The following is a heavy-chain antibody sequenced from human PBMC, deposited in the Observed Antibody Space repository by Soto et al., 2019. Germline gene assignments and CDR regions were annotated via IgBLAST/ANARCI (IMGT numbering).Heavy chain of an antibody. CDR1: GGSISSYY. V-gene: IGHV4-4*07. Sequence: SETLSLTCTVSGGSISSYYWSWIRQPAGKGLEWIGRIYTSGSTNYNPSLKSRVTMYVDTSKNQFSLKLSSVTAADTAVYYCARDRALTFRGGMDVWGQGTTVTVSS. D-gene: IGHD3-16*01. CDR3: ARDRALTFRGGMDV. J-gene: IGHJ6*02. CDR2: IYTSGST.